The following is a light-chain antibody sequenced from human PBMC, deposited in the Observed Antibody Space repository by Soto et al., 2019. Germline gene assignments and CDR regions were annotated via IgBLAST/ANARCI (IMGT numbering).Light chain of an antibody. CDR2: AAS. V-gene: IGKV1-12*01. CDR1: QDINNR. CDR3: LQVKNFPRT. Sequence: DIQMTQAPSSVSASVGDRVTITCRASQDINNRVAWFQQRPGRAPKYLMQAASILQSGFPSRFSATGSGTDFTLTIDILQPEDFATYYCLQVKNFPRTFGQWPKLEIK. J-gene: IGKJ1*01.